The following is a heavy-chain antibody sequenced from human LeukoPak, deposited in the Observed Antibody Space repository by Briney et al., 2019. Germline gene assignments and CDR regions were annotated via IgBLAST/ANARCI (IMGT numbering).Heavy chain of an antibody. V-gene: IGHV1-2*02. Sequence: ASVKVSCKASGYTFTGYYIHWVRQAPGQGLEWMGWINPNSGGTNYAQKFQGRVTMTRDTSISTAYMELSSLRSEDTAVYYCARGPPPDNWNYVNWYFDLWGRGTLVTVSS. CDR3: ARGPPPDNWNYVNWYFDL. CDR2: INPNSGGT. J-gene: IGHJ2*01. CDR1: GYTFTGYY. D-gene: IGHD1-7*01.